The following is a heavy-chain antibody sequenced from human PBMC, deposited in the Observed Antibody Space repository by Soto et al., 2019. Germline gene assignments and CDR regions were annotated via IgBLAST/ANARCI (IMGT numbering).Heavy chain of an antibody. V-gene: IGHV1-69*13. CDR1: GGTFSSYA. Sequence: GGPVKGSCKGSGGTFSSYAIKWGGEAPGQGLEWMGGIIPIFGTANYAQKFQGRVTITADESTSTAYMELSSLRSEDTAVYYCARGLGKYGSGSYADYWGQGTLVTVSS. CDR3: ARGLGKYGSGSYADY. CDR2: IIPIFGTA. D-gene: IGHD3-10*01. J-gene: IGHJ4*02.